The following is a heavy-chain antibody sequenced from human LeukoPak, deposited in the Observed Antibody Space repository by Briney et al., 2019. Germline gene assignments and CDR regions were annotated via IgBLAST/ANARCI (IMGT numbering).Heavy chain of an antibody. Sequence: SETLSLTCAVSGYSISSGSYYWSWIRQPAGKGLEWIGRIYTSGSTNYNPSLKSRVTISVDTSKNQFSLKLSSVTAADTAVYYCARAGGTTDSVFFDYWGQGTLVTVSS. CDR2: IYTSGST. J-gene: IGHJ4*02. D-gene: IGHD4-17*01. CDR3: ARAGGTTDSVFFDY. CDR1: GYSISSGSYY. V-gene: IGHV4-61*02.